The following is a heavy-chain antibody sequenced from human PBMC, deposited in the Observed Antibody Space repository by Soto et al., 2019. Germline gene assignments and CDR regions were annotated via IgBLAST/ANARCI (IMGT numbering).Heavy chain of an antibody. J-gene: IGHJ6*03. V-gene: IGHV4-39*01. CDR2: IYYSGST. CDR3: ARLAYSSGWSYYYYYYMDV. D-gene: IGHD6-19*01. CDR1: GGSISSSSYY. Sequence: SETLSLTCTVSGGSISSSSYYWGWIRQPPVKGMEWIGSIYYSGSTYYKPSLKSRVTISVDTSKNQFSLKLSSVTAADTAVYYCARLAYSSGWSYYYYYYMDVWGKGTTVTVSS.